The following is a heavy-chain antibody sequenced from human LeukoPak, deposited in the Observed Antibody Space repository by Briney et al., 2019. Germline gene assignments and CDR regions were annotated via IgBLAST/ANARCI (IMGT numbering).Heavy chain of an antibody. D-gene: IGHD5-12*01. J-gene: IGHJ4*02. V-gene: IGHV3-23*01. CDR3: AKAGYSGYDADFDY. CDR1: GFTFSSYA. Sequence: GRSLRLSCAASGFTFSSYAISWVRQAPGKGLEWVSTISGSGTTTYYADSVKGRFTISRDNSKNTLYLQMNSLRAEDTAVYYCAKAGYSGYDADFDYWGQGTLVTVSS. CDR2: ISGSGTTT.